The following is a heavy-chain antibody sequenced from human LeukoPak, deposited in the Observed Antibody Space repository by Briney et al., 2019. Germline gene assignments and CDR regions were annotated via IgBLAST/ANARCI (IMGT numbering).Heavy chain of an antibody. CDR1: GFTFTKFW. CDR2: ISYDGSNK. CDR3: AAGIAAAGHTDV. V-gene: IGHV3-30*03. Sequence: GGSLRLSCEASGFTFTKFWMSWVRQAPGKGLEWVAVISYDGSNKYYADSVKGRFTISRDNSKNTLYLQMNSLRAEDTAVYYCAAGIAAAGHTDVWGKGTTVTVSS. J-gene: IGHJ6*03. D-gene: IGHD6-13*01.